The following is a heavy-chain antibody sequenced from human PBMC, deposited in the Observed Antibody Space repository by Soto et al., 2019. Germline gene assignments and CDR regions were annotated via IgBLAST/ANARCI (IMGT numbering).Heavy chain of an antibody. CDR3: ARDVGDDILTGRNNWFDP. CDR1: GGTFSSYT. D-gene: IGHD3-9*01. CDR2: IIPILGIA. V-gene: IGHV1-69*08. J-gene: IGHJ5*02. Sequence: QVQLVQSGAEVKKPGSSVKVSCKASGGTFSSYTISWVRQAPGQGLEWMGRIIPILGIANYAQKFQGRVMITADKSTSTAYMELSSLRSEDTAVYYCARDVGDDILTGRNNWFDPWGQGTLVTVSS.